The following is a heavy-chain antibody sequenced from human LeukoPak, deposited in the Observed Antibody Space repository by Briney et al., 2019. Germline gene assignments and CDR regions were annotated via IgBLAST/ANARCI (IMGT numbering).Heavy chain of an antibody. Sequence: GGSLRLSCAASGFTPSSYAMSWVRQAPGKGLEWVSATSGSGGSTYYADSVKGRFTISRDNSKNTLYLQTNSLRAEDTAVYYCAKGRLSGVVVAGYGMDVWGQGTTITVSS. V-gene: IGHV3-23*01. CDR3: AKGRLSGVVVAGYGMDV. D-gene: IGHD6-19*01. J-gene: IGHJ6*02. CDR1: GFTPSSYA. CDR2: TSGSGGST.